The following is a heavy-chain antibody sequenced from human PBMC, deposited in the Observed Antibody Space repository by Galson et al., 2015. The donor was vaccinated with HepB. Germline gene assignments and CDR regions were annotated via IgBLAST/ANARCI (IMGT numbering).Heavy chain of an antibody. CDR3: ARHTGYSTNWSDPPLGY. D-gene: IGHD1-1*01. J-gene: IGHJ4*02. CDR2: IYDSGST. Sequence: SETLSLTCTVSGGSVSAYYWSWIRQPPGKGLEWIGYIYDSGSTNYNPSLRSRVAISVDTSMNQFSLKLRSVTAADAAVYYCARHTGYSTNWSDPPLGYWGQGVLLTVSS. V-gene: IGHV4-59*08. CDR1: GGSVSAYY.